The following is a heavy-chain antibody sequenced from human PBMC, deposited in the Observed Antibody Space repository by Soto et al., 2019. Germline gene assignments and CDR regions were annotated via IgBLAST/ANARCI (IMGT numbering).Heavy chain of an antibody. CDR2: SSYNGGT. CDR3: ARHRIEVVWRGFDF. CDR1: ADSSTISNSY. V-gene: IGHV4-39*01. Sequence: ETLSLTCTVSADSSTISNSYWGWLRQPPGKGLQWIGSSSYNGGTFYNPSLKGRVAISVDTSKKQSPLQVTSVTAADTAVYYCARHRIEVVWRGFDFWGQGSQVTVYS. J-gene: IGHJ4*02. D-gene: IGHD2-8*01.